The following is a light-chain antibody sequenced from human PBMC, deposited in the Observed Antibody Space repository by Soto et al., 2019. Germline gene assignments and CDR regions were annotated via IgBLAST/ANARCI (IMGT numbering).Light chain of an antibody. CDR1: QAFSNW. J-gene: IGKJ4*01. Sequence: DIQMTQSPSSVSASVGDRVTITCRASQAFSNWLAWYQQKPGKAPKLLIYAASSLQSGGPSSFSGSGSATDFTLTISSLQPEDFATDYCQQANSFPLTFGGGTQVEIK. V-gene: IGKV1-12*01. CDR3: QQANSFPLT. CDR2: AAS.